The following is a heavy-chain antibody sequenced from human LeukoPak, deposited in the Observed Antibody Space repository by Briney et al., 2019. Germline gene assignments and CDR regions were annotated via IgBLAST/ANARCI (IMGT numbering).Heavy chain of an antibody. CDR1: GYSLSELS. CDR3: ARGGEAFDI. Sequence: ASVKVSCKVSGYSLSELSTHWVRQAPGQGLGWMGGFDPGDDETIYAQKFQGRVTITADKSTSTAYMELSSLRSEDTAVYYCARGGEAFDIWGQGTMVTVSS. V-gene: IGHV1-24*01. D-gene: IGHD3-16*01. CDR2: FDPGDDET. J-gene: IGHJ3*02.